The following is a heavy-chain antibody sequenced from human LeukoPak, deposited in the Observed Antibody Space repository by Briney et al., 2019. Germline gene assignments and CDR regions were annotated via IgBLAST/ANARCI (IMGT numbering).Heavy chain of an antibody. CDR2: ISAYNGNT. CDR3: ARGRLSPDSSGYYRPYYFDY. CDR1: GYTFTSYG. D-gene: IGHD3-22*01. Sequence: ASVKVSCKASGYTFTSYGISWVRQAPGQGLEWMGWISAYNGNTNYAQKLQGRVTMTTDTSTSTAYMELRSLRSDDTAVYYCARGRLSPDSSGYYRPYYFDYWGQGTLVTVSS. J-gene: IGHJ4*02. V-gene: IGHV1-18*01.